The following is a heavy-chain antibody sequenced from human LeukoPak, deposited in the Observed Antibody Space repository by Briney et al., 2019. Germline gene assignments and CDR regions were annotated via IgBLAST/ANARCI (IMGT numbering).Heavy chain of an antibody. V-gene: IGHV4-59*01. CDR1: GGSISPYY. D-gene: IGHD3-16*01. J-gene: IGHJ4*02. CDR3: ARAGGSSIYWGL. CDR2: IYSSGIT. Sequence: SETLSLTCTVSGGSISPYYWGWIRQPPGKGLEWIGYIYSSGITSYNPSLKSRLTMSIDTSKKQFSLNLTSVTAADTALYYCARAGGSSIYWGLWGQGTLVTVSS.